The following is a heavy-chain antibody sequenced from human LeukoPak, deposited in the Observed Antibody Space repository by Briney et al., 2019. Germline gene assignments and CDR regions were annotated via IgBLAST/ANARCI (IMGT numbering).Heavy chain of an antibody. CDR3: ARLIPYYFDY. Sequence: GGSLRLSCVVSGFTFSSYSMNWVRQAPGKGLEWVSSISRSSSYIHYADSVKGRFTISRDNAKNSLYLQMNSLRAEDTAVYYCARLIPYYFDYWGQGTLVTVSS. CDR1: GFTFSSYS. J-gene: IGHJ4*02. CDR2: ISRSSSYI. V-gene: IGHV3-21*01.